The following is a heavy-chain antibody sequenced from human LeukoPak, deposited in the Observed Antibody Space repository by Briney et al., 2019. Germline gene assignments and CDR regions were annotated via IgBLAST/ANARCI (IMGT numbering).Heavy chain of an antibody. V-gene: IGHV3-30*03. D-gene: IGHD6-13*01. CDR3: ARGGVAAGAFDI. Sequence: GRSLRLSCAASGFTFSSYGMHWVRQAPGKGLEWVAVISYDGSNKYYADSVKGRFTISRDNSKNTLYLQMNSLRAEDTAVYYCARGGVAAGAFDIWGQGTMVTVSS. CDR2: ISYDGSNK. J-gene: IGHJ3*02. CDR1: GFTFSSYG.